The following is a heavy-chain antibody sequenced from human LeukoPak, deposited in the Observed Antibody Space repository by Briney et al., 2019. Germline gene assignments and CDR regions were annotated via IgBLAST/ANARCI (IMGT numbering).Heavy chain of an antibody. J-gene: IGHJ6*03. CDR2: INPNSGGT. V-gene: IGHV1-2*02. CDR1: GYTFTGYY. CDR3: ALLWFGELSQDYYYYYYMDV. D-gene: IGHD3-10*01. Sequence: ASVKVSCKASGYTFTGYYMHWVRQAPGQGLEWMGWINPNSGGTNYAQKFQGRVTMTRDTSISTAYMELSRLRSNDTAVYYCALLWFGELSQDYYYYYYMDVWGKGTTVTVSS.